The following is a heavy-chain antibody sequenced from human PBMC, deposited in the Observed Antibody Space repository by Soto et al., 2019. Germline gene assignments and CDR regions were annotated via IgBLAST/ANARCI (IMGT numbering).Heavy chain of an antibody. CDR1: GGTFSTDS. J-gene: IGHJ6*02. CDR2: IIPMFGTA. CDR3: AREIDGYYGMDV. V-gene: IGHV1-69*12. Sequence: QVQLVQSGAEVKKPGSSVKVSCKASGGTFSTDSISWVRQAPGQGLEWMGGIIPMFGTANNAQKFQGRFTITADESTSTAYMELSSLRSEDTAVYFCAREIDGYYGMDVWGQGTTVTVAS.